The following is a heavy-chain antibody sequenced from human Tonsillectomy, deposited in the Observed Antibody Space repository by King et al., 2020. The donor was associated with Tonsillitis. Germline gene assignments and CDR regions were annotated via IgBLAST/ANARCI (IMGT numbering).Heavy chain of an antibody. D-gene: IGHD1-14*01. Sequence: VQLVQSGGGLVKPGGSLRLSCAASGFTFSDFFMNWVRQAPGKGLEWISYISRSASLKSYAESVTGRFTISRDNAKRSLYLQMNSLRVEDTAVYYCAREVGNHNHMDVWGKGTTVTVSS. CDR1: GFTFSDFF. CDR2: ISRSASLK. V-gene: IGHV3-11*01. CDR3: AREVGNHNHMDV. J-gene: IGHJ6*03.